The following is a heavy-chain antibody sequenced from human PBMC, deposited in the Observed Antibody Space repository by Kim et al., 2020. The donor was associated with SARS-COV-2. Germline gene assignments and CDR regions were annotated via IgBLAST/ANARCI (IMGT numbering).Heavy chain of an antibody. CDR2: IYTSGST. D-gene: IGHD6-13*01. CDR1: GGSISSYY. CDR3: ARDEAAAGMGNWFDP. Sequence: SETLSLTCTVSGGSISSYYWSWIRQPAGKGLEWIGRIYTSGSTNYNPSLKSRVTMSVDTSKNQFSLKLSSVTAADTAVYYCARDEAAAGMGNWFDPWGQGTLVTVSS. J-gene: IGHJ5*02. V-gene: IGHV4-4*07.